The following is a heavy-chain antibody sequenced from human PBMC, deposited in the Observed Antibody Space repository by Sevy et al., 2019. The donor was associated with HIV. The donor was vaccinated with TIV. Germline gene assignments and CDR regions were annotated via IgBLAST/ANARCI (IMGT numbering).Heavy chain of an antibody. CDR1: GFTFSYSG. Sequence: GGSLRLSCAASGFTFSYSGMHWVRQAPGKGLEWMAFIQFDGSSQYYADSVKGRFTILRDNSKKTLYLQMNSLTTDDTALYYCAKNTAAVGVGGFDYWGQGALVTVSS. CDR3: AKNTAAVGVGGFDY. CDR2: IQFDGSSQ. J-gene: IGHJ4*02. D-gene: IGHD2-8*01. V-gene: IGHV3-30*02.